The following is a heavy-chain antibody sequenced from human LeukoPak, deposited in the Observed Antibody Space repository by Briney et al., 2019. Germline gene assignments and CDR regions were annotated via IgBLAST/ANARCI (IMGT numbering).Heavy chain of an antibody. CDR2: INPSGGST. Sequence: ASLKVSCKASGYTFTGYYMHWVRQAPGQGLEWMGIINPSGGSTSYAQKFQGRVTMTRDMSTSTVYMELSSLRSEDTAVYYCARGPRITIFGVVMANDAFDIWGQGTMVTVSS. D-gene: IGHD3-3*01. J-gene: IGHJ3*02. CDR1: GYTFTGYY. CDR3: ARGPRITIFGVVMANDAFDI. V-gene: IGHV1-46*01.